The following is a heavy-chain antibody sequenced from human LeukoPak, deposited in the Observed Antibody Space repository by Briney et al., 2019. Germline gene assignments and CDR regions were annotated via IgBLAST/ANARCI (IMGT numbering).Heavy chain of an antibody. V-gene: IGHV3-23*01. CDR1: GFTFSSYA. J-gene: IGHJ4*02. Sequence: GGPLRLSCAASGFTFSSYAMSWVRQAPGKGLEWVSAISATDSRPYYADSVKGRFTISRDNSKSTLYLQLNGLRGEDTAIYYCAKDLSYGFDYWGQGTLVTVSS. CDR3: AKDLSYGFDY. D-gene: IGHD5-18*01. CDR2: ISATDSRP.